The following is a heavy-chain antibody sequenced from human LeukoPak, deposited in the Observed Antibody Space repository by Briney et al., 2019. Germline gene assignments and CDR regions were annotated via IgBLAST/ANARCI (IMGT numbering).Heavy chain of an antibody. V-gene: IGHV3-7*01. CDR3: VKDTWAVVTAILDY. CDR1: GFTFSSYA. D-gene: IGHD2-21*02. Sequence: GGSLRLSCAASGFTFSSYAMSWVRQAPGKGLEWVANIKEDASQIGYIDSVKGRFTISRDNARNSVYLQMDSLRVEDTAVYYCVKDTWAVVTAILDYWGQGNLVTGSS. CDR2: IKEDASQI. J-gene: IGHJ4*02.